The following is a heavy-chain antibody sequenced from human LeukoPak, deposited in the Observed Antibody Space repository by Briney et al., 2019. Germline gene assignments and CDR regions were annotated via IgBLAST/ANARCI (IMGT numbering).Heavy chain of an antibody. CDR2: INPNSGGT. D-gene: IGHD6-19*01. CDR1: GYTFTGYY. CDR3: AREREQWLPVGDFDY. J-gene: IGHJ4*02. Sequence: ASVKVSCKASGYTFTGYYTHWVRQAPGQGLEWMGWINPNSGGTNFAQKFQGRVTMTRDTSINTAYMELSSLRSDDTAVYYCAREREQWLPVGDFDYWGQGTLVTVSS. V-gene: IGHV1-2*02.